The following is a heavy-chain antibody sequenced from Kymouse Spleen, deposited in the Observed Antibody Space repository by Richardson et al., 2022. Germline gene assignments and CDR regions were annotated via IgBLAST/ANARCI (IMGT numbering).Heavy chain of an antibody. CDR3: AKEGGSSSWYVNWFDP. J-gene: IGHJ5*02. D-gene: IGHD6-13*01. Sequence: QVQLVESGGGVVQPGRSLRLSCAASGFTFSSYGMHWVRQAPGKGLEWVAVISYDGSNKYYADSVKGRFTISRDNSKNTLYLQMNSLRAEDTAVYYCAKEGGSSSWYVNWFDPWGQGTLVTVSS. CDR1: GFTFSSYG. V-gene: IGHV3-30*18. CDR2: ISYDGSNK.